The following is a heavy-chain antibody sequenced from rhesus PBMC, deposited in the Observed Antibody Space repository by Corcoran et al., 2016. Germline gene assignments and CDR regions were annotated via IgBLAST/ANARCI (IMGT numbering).Heavy chain of an antibody. CDR3: ASGWEDCTGSGCYVDGLDS. J-gene: IGHJ6*01. Sequence: QVQLQESGPGLVKPSETLSLTCAVSGGSISGYYYWSWIRQPPGKGLEWIGSIYGSGGSNFLNPSLKSRVTLSVYTSKNQFALKLGSVTAADTAVYYCASGWEDCTGSGCYVDGLDSWGQGVVVTVSS. D-gene: IGHD2-21*01. V-gene: IGHV4S14*01. CDR1: GGSISGYYY. CDR2: IYGSGGSN.